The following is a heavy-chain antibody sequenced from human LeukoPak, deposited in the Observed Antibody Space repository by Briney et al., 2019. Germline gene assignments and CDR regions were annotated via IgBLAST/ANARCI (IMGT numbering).Heavy chain of an antibody. CDR2: INHSGST. D-gene: IGHD3-10*01. V-gene: IGHV4-34*01. Sequence: SETLSLTCAVYGGSFSGYYWSWIRQPPGKGLEWIGEINHSGSTNYNPSLKSRVTISVDASKNQFSLKLSSVTAADTAVYYCARGADGSGSADRGYYYGMDVWGQGTTVTVSS. CDR1: GGSFSGYY. CDR3: ARGADGSGSADRGYYYGMDV. J-gene: IGHJ6*02.